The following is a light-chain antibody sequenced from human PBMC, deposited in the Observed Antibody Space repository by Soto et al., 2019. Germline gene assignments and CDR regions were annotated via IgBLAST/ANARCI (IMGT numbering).Light chain of an antibody. V-gene: IGKV3-15*01. J-gene: IGKJ1*01. CDR1: QSVSSN. Sequence: EILMTQSPATLSVSPGEIATLSCSASQSVSSNLAWYQHRRGQAPRLLIYDASTRATAIPARFSGSGSGTDFTLTISSLQSEDFAVYYCLQHKTYPRTFGQGTKVDIK. CDR2: DAS. CDR3: LQHKTYPRT.